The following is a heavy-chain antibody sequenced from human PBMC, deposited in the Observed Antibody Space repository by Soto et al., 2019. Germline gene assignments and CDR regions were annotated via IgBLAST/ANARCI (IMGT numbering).Heavy chain of an antibody. Sequence: QLQLQESGPGLVKPSETLSLTCTVSGGSISSSTYYWGWIRQPPGKGLEWIGMIYYSGSAYYNPSLKSQVTIPRDTSKNQFSLRLSSVTAADTAVYYCARHGVDYGDSPSYYYYGMDVWGRGTTVTVSS. CDR2: IYYSGSA. CDR1: GGSISSSTYY. D-gene: IGHD4-17*01. V-gene: IGHV4-39*01. J-gene: IGHJ6*02. CDR3: ARHGVDYGDSPSYYYYGMDV.